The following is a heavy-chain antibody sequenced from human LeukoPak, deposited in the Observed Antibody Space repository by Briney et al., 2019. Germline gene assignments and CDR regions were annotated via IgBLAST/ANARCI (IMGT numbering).Heavy chain of an antibody. Sequence: SETLSLTCTVSGGSISSYYWSWIRQPPGKGLEWIGYIYYSGSTNYNPSLKSRVTISVDTSKNQFSLKLSSVTAADTAVYYCARDSSSWYYFDYWGQGTLVTVSS. V-gene: IGHV4-59*12. CDR2: IYYSGST. D-gene: IGHD6-13*01. CDR3: ARDSSSWYYFDY. J-gene: IGHJ4*02. CDR1: GGSISSYY.